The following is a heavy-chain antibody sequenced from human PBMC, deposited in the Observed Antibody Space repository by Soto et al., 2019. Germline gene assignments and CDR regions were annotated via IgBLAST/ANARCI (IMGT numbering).Heavy chain of an antibody. Sequence: GGSLRLSCTASGFIFTNYAMTWVRQSPGRGLERVARIAGDGGSPFYADSVKGRFTISRDNSKNTLYLEMSSLRAEDTAVYYCAKAALFSSPFDSWGQGALVTVSS. CDR3: AKAALFSSPFDS. CDR2: IAGDGGSP. V-gene: IGHV3-23*01. CDR1: GFIFTNYA. J-gene: IGHJ4*02. D-gene: IGHD6-13*01.